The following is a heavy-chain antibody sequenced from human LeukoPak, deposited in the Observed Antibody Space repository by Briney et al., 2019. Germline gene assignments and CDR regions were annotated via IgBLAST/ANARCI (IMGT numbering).Heavy chain of an antibody. Sequence: GGSLRLSCAASGLTFTSSSMTWVRQAPGKGLEWVSFISGSGGSTYYTDSVKGRFTISRDNSKNTLYLQMNSLRADDRAVYYCAKDHPYHHIPSIYWGQGTLVTVSS. V-gene: IGHV3-23*01. CDR3: AKDHPYHHIPSIY. J-gene: IGHJ4*02. D-gene: IGHD1-14*01. CDR2: ISGSGGST. CDR1: GLTFTSSS.